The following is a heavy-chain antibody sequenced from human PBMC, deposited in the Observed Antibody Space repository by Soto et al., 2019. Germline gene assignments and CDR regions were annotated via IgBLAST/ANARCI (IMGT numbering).Heavy chain of an antibody. CDR1: GFAFSDKT. J-gene: IGHJ4*02. D-gene: IGHD2-21*01. CDR3: ASHSGADH. Sequence: EVQLVESGGGLVKPGGSLRLSCAASGFAFSDKTMHWVRQAPGKGLEWVSTIKSYSTDVYYADSVKGRFTISRDNARNSLYLQMNSLRAEDTAVYYCASHSGADHWGQGTLVTVSS. V-gene: IGHV3-21*02. CDR2: IKSYSTDV.